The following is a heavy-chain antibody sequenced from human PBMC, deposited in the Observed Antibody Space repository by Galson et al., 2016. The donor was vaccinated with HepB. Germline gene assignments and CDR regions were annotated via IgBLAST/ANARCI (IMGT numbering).Heavy chain of an antibody. V-gene: IGHV3-48*02. D-gene: IGHD5-24*01. CDR2: ITHTTYTI. CDR1: GFTVSSSY. Sequence: SLRLSCAASGFTVSSSYMSWVRQAPGKGLEWVSHITHTTYTIYYADSVKGRFTISRDNAKNSVYLQMSSLRDEDTAVYYCARDGGGGYNLDYWGQGTLVTVSS. CDR3: ARDGGGGYNLDY. J-gene: IGHJ4*02.